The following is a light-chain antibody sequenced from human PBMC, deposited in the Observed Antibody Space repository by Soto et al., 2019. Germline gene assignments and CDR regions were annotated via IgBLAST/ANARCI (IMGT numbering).Light chain of an antibody. CDR2: KND. CDR1: SGSIASNH. CDR3: QSYDDNSVV. Sequence: NFMLTQSHSVSESPGKTVTISCTRSSGSIASNHVQWYQQRPGSAPTTVIYKNDQRPSGVPDRFSGSIDSSSNSASLTISGLQTEDEADYYCQSYDDNSVVFGGGTQLTVL. V-gene: IGLV6-57*04. J-gene: IGLJ2*01.